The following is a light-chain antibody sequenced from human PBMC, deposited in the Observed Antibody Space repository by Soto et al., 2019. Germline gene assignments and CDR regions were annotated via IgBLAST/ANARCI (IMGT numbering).Light chain of an antibody. Sequence: QSVLTQPPSASGTPGQRVTISCSGSSSNIGSNYVYWYKQLPGTAPKLLIYSNNQRPSGVPDRFSGSKSGTSASLAISGLRSEDEAEYYCAAWDDSLSGWVFGGGTKLTVL. J-gene: IGLJ3*02. CDR1: SSNIGSNY. V-gene: IGLV1-47*02. CDR3: AAWDDSLSGWV. CDR2: SNN.